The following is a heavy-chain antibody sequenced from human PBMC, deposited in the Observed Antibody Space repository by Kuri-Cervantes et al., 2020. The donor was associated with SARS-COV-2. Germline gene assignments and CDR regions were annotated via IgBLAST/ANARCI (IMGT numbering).Heavy chain of an antibody. J-gene: IGHJ3*02. D-gene: IGHD2-21*01. Sequence: SVKVSCKASGGTFTYRFLHWVRQAPGQAPEWMGWITPFNGNTNYAQKFQDRVTITRDRSASTAYMELSSLRSEDTAMYYCARSGPGAISREDDAFDIWGQGTMVTVSS. CDR1: GGTFTYRF. V-gene: IGHV1-45*02. CDR3: ARSGPGAISREDDAFDI. CDR2: ITPFNGNT.